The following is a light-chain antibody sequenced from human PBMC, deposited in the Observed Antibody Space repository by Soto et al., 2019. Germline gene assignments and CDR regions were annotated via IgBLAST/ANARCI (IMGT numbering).Light chain of an antibody. CDR3: QQRSNWPT. J-gene: IGKJ3*01. CDR2: GAS. V-gene: IGKV3D-20*02. Sequence: EIELTQSPGTLSLSPGERATLSCRASQSVSSSYLAWYQQKPGQAPRLLIYGASSRATGIPARFSGSGSGTDFTLTISSLEPEDFAVYYCQQRSNWPTFGPGTKVDIK. CDR1: QSVSSSY.